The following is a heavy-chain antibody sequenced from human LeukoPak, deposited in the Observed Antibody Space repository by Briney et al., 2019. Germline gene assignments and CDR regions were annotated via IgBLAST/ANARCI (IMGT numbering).Heavy chain of an antibody. CDR3: ARDGNWLGRGFDY. V-gene: IGHV4-59*12. J-gene: IGHJ4*02. D-gene: IGHD1-20*01. CDR2: IYYSGST. Sequence: PSETLSLTCTVSGGSISSYYWSWIRQPPGKGLEWIGYIYYSGSTNYNPSLKSRLAISVDTSKNQFSLKLSFVTVADTAVYYCARDGNWLGRGFDYWGQGTLVTVSS. CDR1: GGSISSYY.